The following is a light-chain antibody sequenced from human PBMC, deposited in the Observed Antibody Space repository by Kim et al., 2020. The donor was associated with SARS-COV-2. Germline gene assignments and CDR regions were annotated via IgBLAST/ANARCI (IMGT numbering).Light chain of an antibody. CDR2: GKN. J-gene: IGLJ3*02. Sequence: VALGQTVSNTCKGDSLGSYYANWYKQKPEQATVLVIYGKNNRPSGIPDRFSGSSSGNTAYLTITGAQAEDEADYYCNSRDSSGNWVFGGGTQLTVL. V-gene: IGLV3-19*01. CDR1: SLGSYY. CDR3: NSRDSSGNWV.